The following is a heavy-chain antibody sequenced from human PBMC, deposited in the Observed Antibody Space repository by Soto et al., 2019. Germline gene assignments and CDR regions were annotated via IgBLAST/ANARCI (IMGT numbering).Heavy chain of an antibody. J-gene: IGHJ4*02. D-gene: IGHD3-16*01. CDR1: GFTFSNAW. Sequence: PGGSLRLSCAAAGFTFSNAWMNWVRQAPGKGLEWVGRIKSKTDGGTTDYAAPVKGRFTISRDDSKNTLYLQMNSLKTEDTAVYYCTTDFYDYVWGSGGPHWGQGTLVTVSS. CDR3: TTDFYDYVWGSGGPH. V-gene: IGHV3-15*07. CDR2: IKSKTDGGTT.